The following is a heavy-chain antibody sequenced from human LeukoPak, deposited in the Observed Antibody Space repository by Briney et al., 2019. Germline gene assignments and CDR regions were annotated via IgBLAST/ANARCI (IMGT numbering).Heavy chain of an antibody. D-gene: IGHD1-26*01. J-gene: IGHJ4*02. CDR2: ISGSGGST. Sequence: GGSLRLSCAASGFTFSDFWMNWVRQAPGKGLEWVSAISGSGGSTYYADSVKGRFTISRDNSKNTLYLQMNSLRDEDTAVYYCAKAPGGSYFGVFDYWGQGTLVTVSS. CDR1: GFTFSDFW. V-gene: IGHV3-23*01. CDR3: AKAPGGSYFGVFDY.